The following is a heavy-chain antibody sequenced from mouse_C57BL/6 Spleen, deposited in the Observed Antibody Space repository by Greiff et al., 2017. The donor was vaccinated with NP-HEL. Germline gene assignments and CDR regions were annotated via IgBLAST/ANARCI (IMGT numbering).Heavy chain of an antibody. Sequence: VQLQQSGAELVKPGASVKMSCKASGYTFTSYWITLVKQRPGQGLEWIGDIYPGSGSTNYNEKFKSKATLTVDTSSSTAYMQLSSLTSEDSAVYYCAKGDYGTLFDYWGQGTTLTVSS. V-gene: IGHV1-55*01. CDR1: GYTFTSYW. CDR2: IYPGSGST. J-gene: IGHJ2*01. D-gene: IGHD2-1*01. CDR3: AKGDYGTLFDY.